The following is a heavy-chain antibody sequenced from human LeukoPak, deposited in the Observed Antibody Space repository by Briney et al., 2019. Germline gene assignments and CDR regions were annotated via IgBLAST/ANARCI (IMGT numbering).Heavy chain of an antibody. J-gene: IGHJ6*02. D-gene: IGHD6-19*01. Sequence: GRSLRLSCAASGFTFSSYAMHWVRQAPGKGLEWVAVISYDGSNKYYADSVKGRFTISRDNSKNTLYLQMSSLRAEDTAVYYCVKVGGIAVAYYYGMDVWGQGTTVTVSS. CDR2: ISYDGSNK. CDR1: GFTFSSYA. CDR3: VKVGGIAVAYYYGMDV. V-gene: IGHV3-30*14.